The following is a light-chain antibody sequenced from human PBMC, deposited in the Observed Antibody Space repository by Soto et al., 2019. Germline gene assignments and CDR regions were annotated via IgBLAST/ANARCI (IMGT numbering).Light chain of an antibody. V-gene: IGLV1-44*01. CDR3: AAWNDSLNGPV. CDR1: SSNFGSNT. CDR2: SNN. Sequence: QSVLTQPPSASGTPGQRVTITCSGSSSNFGSNTVNWYQQLPGTAPNLLIYSNNQRPSGVLDRFSGSKSGTSASLASSGLQSEDEAEYYCAAWNDSLNGPVFGGGTKLTVL. J-gene: IGLJ3*02.